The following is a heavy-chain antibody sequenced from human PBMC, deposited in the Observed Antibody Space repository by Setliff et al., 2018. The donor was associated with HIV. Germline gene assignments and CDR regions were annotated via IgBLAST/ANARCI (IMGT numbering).Heavy chain of an antibody. CDR2: MNPNSGNT. CDR1: GYTFTSYD. CDR3: ARGKGVYYGSGLNWFDP. Sequence: ASVKVSCKASGYTFTSYDINWVRQATGQGLEWMGWMNPNSGNTGYAQKFQGRVTITRNTSISTAYMELSSLRSGDTAVYYCARGKGVYYGSGLNWFDPWGQGTLVTVSS. J-gene: IGHJ5*02. D-gene: IGHD3-10*01. V-gene: IGHV1-8*03.